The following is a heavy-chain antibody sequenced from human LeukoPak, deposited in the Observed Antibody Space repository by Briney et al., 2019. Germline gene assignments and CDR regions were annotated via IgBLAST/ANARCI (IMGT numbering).Heavy chain of an antibody. CDR1: GYRLTSNW. Sequence: GESLKISCKISGYRLTSNWIGWVRQVPGKGLEWMGLIYPGYSDAKYSPSFQGQVTFSVDASISTAYLQLSGLRASDTAIYYCVRFALSSSLDHWGQGTLVTVSS. CDR3: VRFALSSSLDH. J-gene: IGHJ5*02. D-gene: IGHD6-13*01. CDR2: IYPGYSDA. V-gene: IGHV5-51*01.